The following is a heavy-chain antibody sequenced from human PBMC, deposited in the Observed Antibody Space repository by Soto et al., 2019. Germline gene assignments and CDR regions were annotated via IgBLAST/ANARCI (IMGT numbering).Heavy chain of an antibody. Sequence: QVQLVQSGAEVKKPGASVKVSCKASGYTFTSHGISWVRQAPGQGLEWMGWISAYNGDTNDAQKLQGRGTVTTATSTSSAYMELRSLRSEDTAVYYCARMVRGSNIDYYPYIDVWGKGTTVTVSS. CDR3: ARMVRGSNIDYYPYIDV. CDR2: ISAYNGDT. V-gene: IGHV1-18*01. D-gene: IGHD3-10*01. J-gene: IGHJ6*03. CDR1: GYTFTSHG.